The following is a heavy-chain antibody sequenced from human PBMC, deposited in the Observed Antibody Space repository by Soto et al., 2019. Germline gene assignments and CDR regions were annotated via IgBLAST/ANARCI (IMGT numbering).Heavy chain of an antibody. V-gene: IGHV3-23*01. Sequence: GGSLRLSCSASRFTFGGYAMSWVRQAPGKGLEWVSGITGNAANTVYADSVKGRFTISRDNSKNALYLQLNSLRAEDTAVYFCAKAARDCGGDCYSSYFDSWGHGALVTVSS. CDR3: AKAARDCGGDCYSSYFDS. J-gene: IGHJ4*01. D-gene: IGHD2-21*02. CDR1: RFTFGGYA. CDR2: ITGNAANT.